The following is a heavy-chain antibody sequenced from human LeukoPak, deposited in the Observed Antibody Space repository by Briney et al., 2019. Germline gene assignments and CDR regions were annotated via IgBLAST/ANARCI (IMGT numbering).Heavy chain of an antibody. V-gene: IGHV4-4*02. Sequence: SETLSLTCAVSGGSISSSNWWSWVRQPPGKGLEWIGYISHSGSTYYNPSLRSRVTISVDTSKNQFSLKLSSVTAADTAVYYCARSKRGPGYYYMDVWGKGTTVTVSS. D-gene: IGHD3-10*01. CDR1: GGSISSSNW. J-gene: IGHJ6*03. CDR3: ARSKRGPGYYYMDV. CDR2: ISHSGST.